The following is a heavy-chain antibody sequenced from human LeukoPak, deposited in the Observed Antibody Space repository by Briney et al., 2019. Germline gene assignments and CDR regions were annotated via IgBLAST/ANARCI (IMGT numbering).Heavy chain of an antibody. CDR1: GYTFTGYY. Sequence: ASVEVSCKASGYTFTGYYMHWVRQAPGQGLEWMGRVNPNSGGTNYAQKFQGRVTMTRDTSISTAYMELSRLRSDDTAVYYCAKGPLPLIGYELDYWGQGTLVTVSS. J-gene: IGHJ4*02. CDR2: VNPNSGGT. V-gene: IGHV1-2*06. CDR3: AKGPLPLIGYELDY. D-gene: IGHD5-12*01.